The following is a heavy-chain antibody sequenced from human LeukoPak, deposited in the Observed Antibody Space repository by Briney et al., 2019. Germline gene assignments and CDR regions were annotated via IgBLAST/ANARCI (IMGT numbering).Heavy chain of an antibody. V-gene: IGHV4-31*03. CDR1: GGSISSGGYY. Sequence: SQTLSLTCTVSGGSISSGGYYWSWIRQHPGKGLEWIGYIYYSGSTYYNPSLKSRVTISVDTSKNQFSLQLNSVTPEDTAVYYCARGAVSSGWDNWGQGTLVTVSS. J-gene: IGHJ4*02. CDR3: ARGAVSSGWDN. CDR2: IYYSGST. D-gene: IGHD6-19*01.